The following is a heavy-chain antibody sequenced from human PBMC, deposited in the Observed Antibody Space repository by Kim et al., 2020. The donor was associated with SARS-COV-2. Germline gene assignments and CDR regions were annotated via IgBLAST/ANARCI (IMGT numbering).Heavy chain of an antibody. J-gene: IGHJ4*02. D-gene: IGHD1-26*01. CDR3: ARARGVGASGFDN. V-gene: IGHV3-7*03. Sequence: YYVDSVKGRFTISRDNAKKSLYLQMNTLGVQDTAVYYCARARGVGASGFDNWGQGALVTVSS.